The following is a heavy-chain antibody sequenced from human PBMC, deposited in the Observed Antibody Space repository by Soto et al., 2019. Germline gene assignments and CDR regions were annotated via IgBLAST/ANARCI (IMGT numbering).Heavy chain of an antibody. V-gene: IGHV3-30*18. CDR2: ISYDGSTE. CDR3: TKDDGYNDSTYYHYFGMDV. CDR1: GFTFSCYY. D-gene: IGHD5-12*01. J-gene: IGHJ6*02. Sequence: PGGSLRLSCAASGFTFSCYYMHWGRQAPGKGLEWVAVISYDGSTEYYADSVKGRFTISRDNSANRLFLQMNSLRPEDTAVYYCTKDDGYNDSTYYHYFGMDVWGQGTTVTVSS.